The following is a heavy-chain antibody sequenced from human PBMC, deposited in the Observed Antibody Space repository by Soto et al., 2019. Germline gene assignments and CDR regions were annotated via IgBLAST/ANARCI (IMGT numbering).Heavy chain of an antibody. D-gene: IGHD2-2*01. V-gene: IGHV1-3*01. CDR1: GYTFTSFA. J-gene: IGHJ4*02. CDR2: INAGNGAT. Sequence: QVQLVQSGAEVRKPGASVKVSCKASGYTFTSFAINWVRQAPGQRLEWVGWINAGNGATTYSQNFQGRVTITRDTSANTASMELRSLRSEDTAIFYCARFCSSSLCYAAFGYWGQGTMVTVSS. CDR3: ARFCSSSLCYAAFGY.